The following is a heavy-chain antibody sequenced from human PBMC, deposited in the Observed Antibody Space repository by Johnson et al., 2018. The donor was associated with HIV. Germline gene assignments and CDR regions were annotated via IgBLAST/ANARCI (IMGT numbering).Heavy chain of an antibody. CDR1: GFTFRSYD. CDR3: ARDRGGYSYGYDSDAFDI. D-gene: IGHD5-18*01. Sequence: VQLVESGGGVVQPGRSLRLSCAASGFTFRSYDMHWVRQAPGKGLEWVAVISYDGSNKYYADSVKGRFHISRDNSENTLYLQMNSLRAEDTAVYYCARDRGGYSYGYDSDAFDIWGQGTMVTVSS. J-gene: IGHJ3*02. V-gene: IGHV3-30*14. CDR2: ISYDGSNK.